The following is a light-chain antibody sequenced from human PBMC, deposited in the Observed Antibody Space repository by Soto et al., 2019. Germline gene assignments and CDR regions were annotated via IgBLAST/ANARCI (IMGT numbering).Light chain of an antibody. J-gene: IGLJ1*01. Sequence: QSALTQPASVSGSPGQSITISCTGTGSDVGGYNYVSWYQQHPGKAPKLMIYEVSNRPSGVSNRFSGSKSGNTASLTISGLQAEDEADYYCSSYTSSSTRVFGPGTKLTVL. CDR1: GSDVGGYNY. CDR3: SSYTSSSTRV. CDR2: EVS. V-gene: IGLV2-14*01.